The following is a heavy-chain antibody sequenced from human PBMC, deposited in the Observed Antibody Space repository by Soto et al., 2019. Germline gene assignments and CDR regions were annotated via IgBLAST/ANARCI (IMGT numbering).Heavy chain of an antibody. CDR1: GFTFSSYG. CDR3: ATDIVRYSYGACDY. J-gene: IGHJ4*02. Sequence: QVQLVESGGAVVQPGKSLRLSCAASGFTFSSYGMYWVRQAPGKGLEWVAVISYDGSNKYHADSVKGRFTISRDNSKNTLYLQMNSLKAEDTAVYYCATDIVRYSYGACDYWGQGALVTVSS. D-gene: IGHD5-18*01. CDR2: ISYDGSNK. V-gene: IGHV3-30*03.